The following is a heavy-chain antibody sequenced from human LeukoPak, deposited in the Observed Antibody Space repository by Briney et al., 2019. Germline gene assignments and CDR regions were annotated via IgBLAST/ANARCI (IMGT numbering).Heavy chain of an antibody. CDR1: GITLSNYG. CDR3: AKRGVVIRVILVGFHKEAYYFDS. D-gene: IGHD3-22*01. CDR2: ISDSGGRT. V-gene: IGHV3-23*01. J-gene: IGHJ4*02. Sequence: GGSLRLSCAVSGITLSNYGMTWVRQAPGKGLEWVAGISDSGGRTKYADSVKGRFTISRDNPKNTLYLQMNSLRAEDTAVYFCAKRGVVIRVILVGFHKEAYYFDSWGQGALVTVSS.